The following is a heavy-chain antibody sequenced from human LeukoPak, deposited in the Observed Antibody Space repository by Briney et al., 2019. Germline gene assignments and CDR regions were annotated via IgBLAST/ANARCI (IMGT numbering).Heavy chain of an antibody. V-gene: IGHV3-15*01. CDR3: TTDPSPYSSGWYSGY. CDR1: GSAPGFTFKNAW. Sequence: KPGGSLRLSCAASGSAPGFTFKNAWMSWVRQAPGKGLEWVGRIKSKTDGGARDYGPPVKGRFTISRDDSKNTLYLEMHSLKSKDTAVYYCTTDPSPYSSGWYSGYWGQGTLVTVSS. CDR2: IKSKTDGGAR. J-gene: IGHJ4*02. D-gene: IGHD6-19*01.